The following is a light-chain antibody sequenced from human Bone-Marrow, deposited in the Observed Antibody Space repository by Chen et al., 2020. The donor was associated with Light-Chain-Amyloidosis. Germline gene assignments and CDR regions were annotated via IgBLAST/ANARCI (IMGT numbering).Light chain of an antibody. CDR1: DLPTKY. Sequence: SYELTQPPSVSVSPGQTASITCSGDDLPTKYAYWYQQKPGQAPVLVIHRDTERPSGISDRFSGSSSGTTATLTISGVQAEDEADYHCQSADSSGTYEVIFGGGTKLTVL. J-gene: IGLJ2*01. CDR3: QSADSSGTYEVI. V-gene: IGLV3-25*03. CDR2: RDT.